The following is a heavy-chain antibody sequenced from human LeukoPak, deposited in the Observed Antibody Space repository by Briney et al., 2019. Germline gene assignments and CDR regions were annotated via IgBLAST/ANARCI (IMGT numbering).Heavy chain of an antibody. CDR2: ISSSSSYI. CDR3: ARDLFGADFDWLFPPAGY. Sequence: PGALLLLSCAASGFTCSSYSMNWGRQAPGEGVEWVSSISSSSSYIYYAASVKGRFTISRDNAKNSLYLHMNSLRAEDTAVYYCARDLFGADFDWLFPPAGYWGQGTLVTVSS. D-gene: IGHD3-9*01. V-gene: IGHV3-21*01. CDR1: GFTCSSYS. J-gene: IGHJ4*02.